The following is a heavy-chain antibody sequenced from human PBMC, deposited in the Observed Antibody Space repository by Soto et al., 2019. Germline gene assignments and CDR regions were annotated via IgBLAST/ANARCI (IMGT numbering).Heavy chain of an antibody. CDR1: GYSISSGYY. CDR2: IYHSGST. D-gene: IGHD3-3*01. CDR3: ARVGRGGYYDFWSGPLDY. Sequence: TETLSLTCAVSGYSISSGYYRGWIRQPPGKGLEWIGSIYHSGSTYYNPSLKSRVTISVDTSKNQFSLKLSSVTAADTAVYYCARVGRGGYYDFWSGPLDYWGQGTLVTVSS. V-gene: IGHV4-38-2*01. J-gene: IGHJ4*02.